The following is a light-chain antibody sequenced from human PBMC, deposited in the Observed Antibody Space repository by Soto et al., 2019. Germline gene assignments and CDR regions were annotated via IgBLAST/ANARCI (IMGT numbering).Light chain of an antibody. Sequence: EIVLTQSPGALSLSPGERATLSCRASQSVASSFLAWYQQKPGQAPRLLMYGASSRATGIPDRFSGSGSGTDFTLTISSLQPEDIATYYCQQYDNLPTTFGQGTKVEIK. CDR3: QQYDNLPTT. CDR2: GAS. CDR1: QSVASSF. J-gene: IGKJ1*01. V-gene: IGKV3-20*01.